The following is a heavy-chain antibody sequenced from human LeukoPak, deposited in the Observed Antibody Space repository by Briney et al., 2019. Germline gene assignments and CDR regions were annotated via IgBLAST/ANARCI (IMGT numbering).Heavy chain of an antibody. V-gene: IGHV4-4*08. CDR1: GGSISSYY. D-gene: IGHD1-26*01. Sequence: SETLSLTCTVSGGSISSYYWSWIRQPPGKGLEWIGRIYTSGSTNYNPSLKSRVTISVDTSKNQFSLKLSSVTAADTAVYYCARDGGLRIVGASWFDPWGQGTLVTVSS. CDR2: IYTSGST. CDR3: ARDGGLRIVGASWFDP. J-gene: IGHJ5*02.